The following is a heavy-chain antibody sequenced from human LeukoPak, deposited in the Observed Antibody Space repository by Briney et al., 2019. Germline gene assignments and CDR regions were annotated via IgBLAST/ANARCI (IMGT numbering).Heavy chain of an antibody. Sequence: SPTLSLTFAISGDSVSINNAAWNWLRQSPARGLEWLGSTYYRSMWYNEDAGSVKTPITITPDTSKNHFSLQLNSVTPEDTAVYYCAREVGGGFDYRGQGTLVTVSS. CDR1: GDSVSINNAA. CDR3: AREVGGGFDY. J-gene: IGHJ4*02. CDR2: TYYRSMWYN. V-gene: IGHV6-1*01. D-gene: IGHD2-15*01.